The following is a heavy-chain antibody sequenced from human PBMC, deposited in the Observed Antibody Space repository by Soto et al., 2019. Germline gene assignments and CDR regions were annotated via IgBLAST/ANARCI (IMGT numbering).Heavy chain of an antibody. CDR1: GFTFSIHA. V-gene: IGHV3-23*01. CDR3: AKDHFNCNGVFDGLYF. CDR2: VGSSDI. Sequence: GGSLRLSSAAAGFTFSIHAMSWVRQAPGKGLEWISSVGSSDIYYADSVKGRFTISRDNSKNILFLQMNSLRADDTAVYYCAKDHFNCNGVFDGLYFSGQRTMV. D-gene: IGHD1-20*01. J-gene: IGHJ3*01.